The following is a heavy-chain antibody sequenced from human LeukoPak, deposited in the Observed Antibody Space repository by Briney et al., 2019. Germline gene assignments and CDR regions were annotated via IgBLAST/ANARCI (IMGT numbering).Heavy chain of an antibody. CDR3: ARDTKYAFDN. Sequence: PGGSLRLSCAASGFTFSDYSMNWVRQAPGKGLEWISYVGISSGNTKYADSVKGRFTISGDKAKNSLYLQMNSLRVEDTAVYECARDTKYAFDNWGQGTLVTVSS. V-gene: IGHV3-48*01. CDR2: VGISSGNT. J-gene: IGHJ4*02. CDR1: GFTFSDYS. D-gene: IGHD2-2*01.